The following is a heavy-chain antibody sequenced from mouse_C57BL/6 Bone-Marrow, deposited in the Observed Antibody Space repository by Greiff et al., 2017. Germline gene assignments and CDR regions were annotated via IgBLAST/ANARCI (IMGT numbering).Heavy chain of an antibody. D-gene: IGHD1-1*01. Sequence: QVQLQQSGAELARPVASVKLSCKASGYTFTSYGISWVKQRTGQGLEWIGEIYPRSGNTYYNEKFKGKATLTADKSSSTAYMELRSLTSEDSAVYFCAEFISGYFDYWGRGTALTVTS. CDR1: GYTFTSYG. CDR3: AEFISGYFDY. V-gene: IGHV1-81*01. CDR2: IYPRSGNT. J-gene: IGHJ2*01.